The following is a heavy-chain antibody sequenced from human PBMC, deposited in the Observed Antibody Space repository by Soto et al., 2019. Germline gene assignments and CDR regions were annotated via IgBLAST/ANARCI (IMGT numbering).Heavy chain of an antibody. V-gene: IGHV4-59*01. Sequence: SETLSLTCTVSSGSIGTYFWSWIRQPPGKGLEWIGYIYYSGTTNYNPSLKSRVTIFLDTSKNQFSLGLSSVTAADTAVYYCARGRGGTYDAFDIWGQGTLVTVSS. CDR1: SGSIGTYF. CDR2: IYYSGTT. J-gene: IGHJ3*02. CDR3: ARGRGGTYDAFDI. D-gene: IGHD1-26*01.